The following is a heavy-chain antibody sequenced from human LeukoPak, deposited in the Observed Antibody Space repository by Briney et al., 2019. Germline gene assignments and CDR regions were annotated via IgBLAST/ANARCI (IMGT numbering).Heavy chain of an antibody. V-gene: IGHV4-4*07. CDR1: GGSISSYY. D-gene: IGHD2-2*01. Sequence: PSETLSLTCTVSGGSISSYYWSWIRQPAGKGLEWIGRIYTSGSTNYNPSLKSRVTISVDTSKNQFSLKLTSVTAADTAVYYCARHTRSSTTSWYYYYMDVWGKGTTVTVSS. CDR3: ARHTRSSTTSWYYYYMDV. CDR2: IYTSGST. J-gene: IGHJ6*03.